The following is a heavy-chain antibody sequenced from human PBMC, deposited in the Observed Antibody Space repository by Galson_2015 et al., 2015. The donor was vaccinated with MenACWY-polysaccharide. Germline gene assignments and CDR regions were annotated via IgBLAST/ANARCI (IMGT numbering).Heavy chain of an antibody. V-gene: IGHV3-23*01. CDR1: GFSATSYA. D-gene: IGHD6-13*01. CDR3: AKASQWGDAAVGCFDH. CDR2: ISGSGYNI. J-gene: IGHJ4*02. Sequence: SLRLSYTASGFSATSYAVSWVRPTPVKGLGWVAVISGSGYNIQYADSVKGRFTISRDTSKSTLYLQMNSLRAEDAAKYYCAKASQWGDAAVGCFDHWGQGTLVTVSS.